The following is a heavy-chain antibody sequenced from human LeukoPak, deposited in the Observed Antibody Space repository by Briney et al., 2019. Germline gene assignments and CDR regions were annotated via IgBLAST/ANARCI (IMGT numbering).Heavy chain of an antibody. CDR2: IYTSGST. CDR1: GGSISSYY. Sequence: SETLSLTCTVAGGSISSYYWSWIRQPPGKGLGWIGYIYTSGSTNYNPSLKSRVTISVDTSKNQFSLKLSSVTAADTAVYYCARRLVGATRSYYYYYMDVWGKGTTFTV. D-gene: IGHD1-26*01. J-gene: IGHJ6*03. V-gene: IGHV4-4*09. CDR3: ARRLVGATRSYYYYYMDV.